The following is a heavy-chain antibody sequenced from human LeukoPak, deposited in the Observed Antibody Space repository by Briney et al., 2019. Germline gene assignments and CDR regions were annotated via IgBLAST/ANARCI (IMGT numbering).Heavy chain of an antibody. CDR3: ARDGASHPSIYYFDY. Sequence: GGSLRLSCAAAGFTFSSYEMNWVRQAPGEGLEWDSYISSGGGGIFYADSVKGRFTISRDNAKNSLHLQMNSLRAEDTAVYYCARDGASHPSIYYFDYWGQGTLVTVSS. CDR1: GFTFSSYE. V-gene: IGHV3-48*03. D-gene: IGHD4-17*01. CDR2: ISSGGGGI. J-gene: IGHJ4*02.